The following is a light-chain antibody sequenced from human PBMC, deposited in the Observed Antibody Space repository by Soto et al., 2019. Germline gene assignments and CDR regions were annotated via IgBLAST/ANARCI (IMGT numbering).Light chain of an antibody. CDR3: SSYAGSYTPYV. CDR1: SSDVGSYNR. CDR2: EVS. J-gene: IGLJ1*01. V-gene: IGLV2-18*02. Sequence: QSALTQPPSVSGSPGQSVTISCTGTSSDVGSYNRVSWYQQPPGTAPKLMIYEVSNRPSGVPDRFSGSKSGNTASLTISGLQAEDEADYYCSSYAGSYTPYVFGTGTKLTVL.